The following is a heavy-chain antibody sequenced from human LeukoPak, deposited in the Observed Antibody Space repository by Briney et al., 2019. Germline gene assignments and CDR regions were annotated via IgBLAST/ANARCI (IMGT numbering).Heavy chain of an antibody. J-gene: IGHJ4*02. Sequence: GASVKVSCKASGYTFTSYAMHWVRQAPGQRLEWMGWINAGNGNTKYSQKFQGRVTITRDTSASTAYMELSSLRSEDTAVYYCTRRVNYGDYWGGYYFDYWGQGTLVTVSS. CDR3: TRRVNYGDYWGGYYFDY. V-gene: IGHV1-3*01. CDR2: INAGNGNT. CDR1: GYTFTSYA. D-gene: IGHD4-17*01.